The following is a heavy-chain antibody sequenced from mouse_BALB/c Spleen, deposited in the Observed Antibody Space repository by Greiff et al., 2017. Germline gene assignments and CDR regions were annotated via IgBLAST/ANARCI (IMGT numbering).Heavy chain of an antibody. CDR3: ARDTSSYDWYFDV. Sequence: EVKVVESGGGLVKPGGSLKLSCAASGFTFSDYYMYWVRQTPEKRLEWVATISDGGSYTYYPDSVKGRFTISRDNAKNNLYLQMSSLKSEDTAMYYCARDTSSYDWYFDVWGAGTTVTVSS. CDR2: ISDGGSYT. D-gene: IGHD1-1*01. CDR1: GFTFSDYY. J-gene: IGHJ1*01. V-gene: IGHV5-4*02.